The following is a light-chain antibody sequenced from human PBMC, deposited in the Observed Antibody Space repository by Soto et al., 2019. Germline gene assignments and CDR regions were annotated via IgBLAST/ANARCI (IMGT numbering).Light chain of an antibody. CDR3: QQRSNWLVA. CDR2: DAS. J-gene: IGKJ1*01. V-gene: IGKV3-11*01. CDR1: QSISDT. Sequence: IVMTQSPATLSVSPGGRATLSCRASQSISDTLAWYQQKPGQAPRLLIYDASTRATGIPARFSGSGSGTDFTLTISSLEPEDFAVYYCQQRSNWLVAFGQGTKVDNK.